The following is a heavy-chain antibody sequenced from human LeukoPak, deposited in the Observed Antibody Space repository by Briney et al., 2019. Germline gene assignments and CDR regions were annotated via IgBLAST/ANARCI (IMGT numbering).Heavy chain of an antibody. D-gene: IGHD2-2*01. J-gene: IGHJ4*02. CDR1: GYTFTSYG. Sequence: ASVKVSCKASGYTFTSYGISWVRQAPGQGLQWMGWINPNTGDTNYTQKFQGRVTMTRDTSISTVYMEVSRLRSDDTAVYYCARPHCTSTICYVFFDYWGQGTLITVSS. CDR3: ARPHCTSTICYVFFDY. V-gene: IGHV1-2*02. CDR2: INPNTGDT.